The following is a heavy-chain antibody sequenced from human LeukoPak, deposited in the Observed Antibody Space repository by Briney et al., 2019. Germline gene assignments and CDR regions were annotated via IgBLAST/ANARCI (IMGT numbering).Heavy chain of an antibody. CDR1: GGSISSSSYY. Sequence: SETLSLTCTVSGGSISSSSYYWGWIRQPPGKGLEWIGSIYYSGSTYYNPSLKSRVTISVDTSKNQFSLKLSSVTAADTAVYYCARGYSYYLWGQGTLVTVSS. J-gene: IGHJ4*02. CDR2: IYYSGST. CDR3: ARGYSYYL. V-gene: IGHV4-39*01. D-gene: IGHD5-18*01.